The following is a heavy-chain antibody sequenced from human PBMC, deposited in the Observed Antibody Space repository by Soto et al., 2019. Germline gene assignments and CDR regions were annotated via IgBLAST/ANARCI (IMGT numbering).Heavy chain of an antibody. CDR1: GGSISTYY. CDR3: ARHGGRYCSGGTCYIYWHFDL. J-gene: IGHJ2*01. CDR2: IYDSGST. D-gene: IGHD2-15*01. Sequence: PSETLSLTCTVSGGSISTYYWSWIRQPPGNGLEWIGYIYDSGSTDYNPSLKSRVTISVDTSKNQFSLKLSSVTAADTAVYYCARHGGRYCSGGTCYIYWHFDLWGRGTLVTVSS. V-gene: IGHV4-59*08.